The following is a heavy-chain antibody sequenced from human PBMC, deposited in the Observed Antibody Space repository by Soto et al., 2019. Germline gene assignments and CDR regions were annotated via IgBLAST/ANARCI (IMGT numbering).Heavy chain of an antibody. V-gene: IGHV3-23*01. CDR2: ISGSGGST. CDR1: GFTFSSYA. CDR3: AKAHYDFWSGQTLYHLDY. Sequence: GGSLRLSCAASGFTFSSYAMSWVRQAPGKGLEWVSAISGSGGSTYYADSVKGRFTISRDNSKNTLYLQMNSLRAEDTAVYYCAKAHYDFWSGQTLYHLDYWGQGTRVTVSS. J-gene: IGHJ4*02. D-gene: IGHD3-3*01.